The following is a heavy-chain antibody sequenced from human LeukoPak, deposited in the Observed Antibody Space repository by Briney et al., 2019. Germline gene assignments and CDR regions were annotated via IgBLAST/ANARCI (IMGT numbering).Heavy chain of an antibody. J-gene: IGHJ6*03. Sequence: QAGGSLRLSCAASGYIFSTYGMHWVRQAPGKGLEWLGRISYEGRSKFYLDSVKGRITISRDNSRNTLFLQLHSLRLEDRGVYFCARAIYYSNAYYYHYMDVWGKGTTVTVSS. CDR2: ISYEGRSK. CDR1: GYIFSTYG. D-gene: IGHD4-11*01. V-gene: IGHV3-30*14. CDR3: ARAIYYSNAYYYHYMDV.